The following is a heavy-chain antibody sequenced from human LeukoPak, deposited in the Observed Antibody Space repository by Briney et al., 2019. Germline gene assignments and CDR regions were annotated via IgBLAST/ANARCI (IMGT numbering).Heavy chain of an antibody. CDR2: IYTSGST. V-gene: IGHV4-61*02. Sequence: SETLSLTCTVSGGSISSGSYYWSWIRQPAGKGLEWIGRIYTSGSTNYNSSPKSRVTISVDTSKNQFSLKLSSVTAADTAVYYCARDGFLSNYYYYYGMDVWGQGTTVTVSS. J-gene: IGHJ6*02. D-gene: IGHD3-3*02. CDR1: GGSISSGSYY. CDR3: ARDGFLSNYYYYYGMDV.